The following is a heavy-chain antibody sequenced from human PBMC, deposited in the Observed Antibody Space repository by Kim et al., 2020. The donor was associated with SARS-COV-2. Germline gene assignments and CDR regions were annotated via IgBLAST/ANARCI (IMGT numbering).Heavy chain of an antibody. J-gene: IGHJ4*02. Sequence: SETLSLTCTVSGGSISSGGYYWSWIRQHPGKGLEWIGYIYYSGSTYYNPSLKSRVTISVDTSKNQFSLKLSSVTAADTAVYYCARVSDYYGSGSYYPLFDYWGQVTLVTVSS. V-gene: IGHV4-31*03. CDR3: ARVSDYYGSGSYYPLFDY. D-gene: IGHD3-10*01. CDR2: IYYSGST. CDR1: GGSISSGGYY.